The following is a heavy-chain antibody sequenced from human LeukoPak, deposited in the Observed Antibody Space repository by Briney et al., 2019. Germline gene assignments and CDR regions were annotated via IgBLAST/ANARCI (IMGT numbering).Heavy chain of an antibody. Sequence: GGSLRLSCAASGFTFSNYLMSWVRQAPGKGLEWVANIKQDGSEKHYVDSVKGRFTISRDNAKNSLHLQMNSLRAEDTAVYYCAKDSAFQYYDSSGYFEAPHFDYWGQGTLVTVSS. J-gene: IGHJ4*02. D-gene: IGHD3-22*01. CDR1: GFTFSNYL. CDR2: IKQDGSEK. CDR3: AKDSAFQYYDSSGYFEAPHFDY. V-gene: IGHV3-7*01.